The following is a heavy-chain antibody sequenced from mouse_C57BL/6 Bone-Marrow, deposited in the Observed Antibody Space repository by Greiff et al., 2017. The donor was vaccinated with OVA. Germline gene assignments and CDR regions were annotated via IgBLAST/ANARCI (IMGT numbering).Heavy chain of an antibody. CDR1: GYTFTDYY. J-gene: IGHJ4*01. CDR3: ARSLDAMDY. CDR2: LYPGSGNT. D-gene: IGHD6-1*01. Sequence: QVQLQQSGAELVRPGASVKLSCKASGYTFTDYYINWVKQRPGQGLEWIARLYPGSGNTYYNEKIKGKATLTAEKTASTAYMQLSSLTAEDSAVYICARSLDAMDYWGQGTSVTVSS. V-gene: IGHV1-76*01.